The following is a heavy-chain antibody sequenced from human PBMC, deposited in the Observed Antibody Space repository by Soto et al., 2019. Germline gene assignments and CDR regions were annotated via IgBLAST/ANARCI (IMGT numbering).Heavy chain of an antibody. V-gene: IGHV4-31*03. CDR1: GGSISSGGYY. CDR3: ARYTYYYGPGETYWFDP. Sequence: SETLSLTCTVSGGSISSGGYYWSWIRQHPGKGLEYIGYIYYSGSTYYNPSLKSRVTISIDTSKNQFSLKLRSVTAADTAVYYCARYTYYYGPGETYWFDPWGQGTLVTVSS. D-gene: IGHD3-10*01. CDR2: IYYSGST. J-gene: IGHJ5*02.